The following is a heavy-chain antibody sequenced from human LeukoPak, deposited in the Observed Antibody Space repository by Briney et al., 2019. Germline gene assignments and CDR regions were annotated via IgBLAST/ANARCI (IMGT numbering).Heavy chain of an antibody. Sequence: SETLSLTCTVSGGSISSYYWSWIRQPPGKGLEWIGYIYYSGSTNYNPSLKSRVTISVAASKNQFSLKLSSVTGADTAVYYCARILYGSGSYYFDYWGQGALVTVSS. CDR3: ARILYGSGSYYFDY. J-gene: IGHJ4*02. CDR1: GGSISSYY. D-gene: IGHD3-10*01. CDR2: IYYSGST. V-gene: IGHV4-59*08.